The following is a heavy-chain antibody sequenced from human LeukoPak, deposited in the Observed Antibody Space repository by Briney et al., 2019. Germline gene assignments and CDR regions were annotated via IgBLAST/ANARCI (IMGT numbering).Heavy chain of an antibody. J-gene: IGHJ4*02. Sequence: PGGSLTLSCAASGCTFSSYSMNWIRQAPGKGLEWVSYISSSSSYIYYADLVKGRFTISRDTAKNPLYLQMNTLRAEDTAVYYCARAEYSSSFFDYWGQGTLVTVSS. CDR2: ISSSSSYI. V-gene: IGHV3-21*05. D-gene: IGHD6-6*01. CDR1: GCTFSSYS. CDR3: ARAEYSSSFFDY.